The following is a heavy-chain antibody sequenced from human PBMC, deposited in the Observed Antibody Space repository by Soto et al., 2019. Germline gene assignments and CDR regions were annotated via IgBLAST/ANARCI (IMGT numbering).Heavy chain of an antibody. CDR2: ISYDGSNK. D-gene: IGHD3-22*01. CDR3: ATLDSLPYDSSGSDY. V-gene: IGHV3-30*03. Sequence: GGSLRLSCAASGFTFSSYGMHWVRQAPGKGLEWVAVISYDGSNKYYADSVKGRFTISRDNSKNTLYLQMNSLRAEDTAVYYCATLDSLPYDSSGSDYWGQGTLVTVSS. CDR1: GFTFSSYG. J-gene: IGHJ4*02.